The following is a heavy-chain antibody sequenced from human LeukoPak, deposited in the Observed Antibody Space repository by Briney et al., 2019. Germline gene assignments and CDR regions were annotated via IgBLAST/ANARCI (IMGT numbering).Heavy chain of an antibody. V-gene: IGHV4-39*01. Sequence: SETLSLTCTVSGGSISSSSYYWGWIRQPPGKGLEWIGSIYYSGSTYYNPSLKSRVTISVGTSKNQFSLKLSSVTAADTAVYYCARRRGSVLRHFDYWGQGTLVTVSS. CDR3: ARRRGSVLRHFDY. CDR1: GGSISSSSYY. CDR2: IYYSGST. D-gene: IGHD5/OR15-5a*01. J-gene: IGHJ4*02.